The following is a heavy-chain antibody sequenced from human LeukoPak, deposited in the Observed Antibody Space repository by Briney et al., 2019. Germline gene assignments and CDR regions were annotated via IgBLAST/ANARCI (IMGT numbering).Heavy chain of an antibody. CDR2: INHSGST. J-gene: IGHJ4*02. D-gene: IGHD6-19*01. V-gene: IGHV4-34*01. CDR1: GGSFSGYY. CDR3: ARSAPSDSSGWYLGGI. Sequence: KTSETLSLTCAVYGGSFSGYYWSWIRQPPGKGLEWIGEINHSGSTNYNPSLKSRVTISVDTSKNQFSLKLSSVTAADMAVYYCARSAPSDSSGWYLGGIWGQGTLVTVSS.